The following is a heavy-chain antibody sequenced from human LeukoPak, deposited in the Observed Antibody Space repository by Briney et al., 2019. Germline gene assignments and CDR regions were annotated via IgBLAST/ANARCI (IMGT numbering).Heavy chain of an antibody. CDR1: GYSISSGYY. CDR3: ARDMGSSDVLLWFGEPDLRGFDS. Sequence: PSETLSLTCTVSGYSISSGYYWAWIRQPPGKGLEWIGSIFHTGSTYHNPSLKSRVTISVDTSKNQFSLKLSSVTAADTAVYYCARDMGSSDVLLWFGEPDLRGFDSWGQGTLVTVSS. V-gene: IGHV4-38-2*02. CDR2: IFHTGST. J-gene: IGHJ5*01. D-gene: IGHD3-10*01.